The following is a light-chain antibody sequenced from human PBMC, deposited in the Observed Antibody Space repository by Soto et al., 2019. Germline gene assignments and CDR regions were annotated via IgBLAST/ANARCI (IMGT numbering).Light chain of an antibody. J-gene: IGKJ1*01. CDR3: QQTNTLPRP. CDR2: TAS. CDR1: QDISSW. V-gene: IGKV1-12*01. Sequence: DIQMTQSPSSVSAAVGDRVTITCRASQDISSWLAWYQQKPGRAPKLLIHTASSLQSGVKSRFRGSGSWTYFTLTISSLHPEDFATYYCQQTNTLPRPFGQGTKVKIK.